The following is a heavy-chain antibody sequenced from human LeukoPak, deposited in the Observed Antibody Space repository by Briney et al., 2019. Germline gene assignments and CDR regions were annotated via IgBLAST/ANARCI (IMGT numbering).Heavy chain of an antibody. Sequence: GGSLRLSCAASGFTFSSYSMNWVRQAPGKGLEWVSYISSSGSTIYYADSVKGRFTISRDNAKNSLYLQMNSLRAEDTAVYYCAKVIGYDFWSGRGFDYWGQGTLVTVSS. D-gene: IGHD3-3*01. CDR2: ISSSGSTI. CDR3: AKVIGYDFWSGRGFDY. CDR1: GFTFSSYS. J-gene: IGHJ4*02. V-gene: IGHV3-48*01.